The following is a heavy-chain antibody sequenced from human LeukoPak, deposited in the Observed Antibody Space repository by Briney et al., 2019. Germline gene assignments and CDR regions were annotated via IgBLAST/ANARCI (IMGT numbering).Heavy chain of an antibody. D-gene: IGHD3-9*01. Sequence: GGSLRLSCAASGFTFSSYSMNWVRQAPGKGLEWVSSISSSSSYIYYAGSVKGRFTISRDNAKNSLYLQMNSLRAEDTAVYYCARAPDILTGYYSNWGQGTLVTVSS. V-gene: IGHV3-21*01. CDR3: ARAPDILTGYYSN. CDR1: GFTFSSYS. CDR2: ISSSSSYI. J-gene: IGHJ4*02.